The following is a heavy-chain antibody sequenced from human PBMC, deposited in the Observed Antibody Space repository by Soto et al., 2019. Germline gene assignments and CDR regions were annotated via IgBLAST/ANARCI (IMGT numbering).Heavy chain of an antibody. V-gene: IGHV3-23*01. CDR1: GFTFSSYA. J-gene: IGHJ6*03. CDR3: AKDWYGDYFLTDYYYYMDV. Sequence: GGSLRLSCAASGFTFSSYAMSWVRQAPGKGLEWVSAISGSGGSTYYADSVKGRFTISRDNSKNTLYLQMNSRRAEETAVYYCAKDWYGDYFLTDYYYYMDVWGKGTTVTVSS. D-gene: IGHD4-17*01. CDR2: ISGSGGST.